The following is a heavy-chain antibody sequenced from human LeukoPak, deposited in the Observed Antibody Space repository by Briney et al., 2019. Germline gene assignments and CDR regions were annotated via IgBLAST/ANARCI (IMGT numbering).Heavy chain of an antibody. Sequence: PGGSLRLSCAASGFTFSSYSMNWVRQAPGKGLEWLPSIGSTGAYIFYADSVKGRFTISRDNAKNSLYLQMNSLRAEDTAAYDCAGDRWELLRSVDYWGQGTLVTVSS. V-gene: IGHV3-21*01. J-gene: IGHJ4*02. CDR1: GFTFSSYS. CDR3: AGDRWELLRSVDY. CDR2: IGSTGAYI. D-gene: IGHD2-15*01.